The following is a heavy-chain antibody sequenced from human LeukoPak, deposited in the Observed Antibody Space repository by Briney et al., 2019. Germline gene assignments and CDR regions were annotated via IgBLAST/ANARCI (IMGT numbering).Heavy chain of an antibody. J-gene: IGHJ4*02. D-gene: IGHD1-26*01. V-gene: IGHV3-20*04. CDR3: ARSEFSGSYHGFDY. CDR2: IDWNGGST. Sequence: GGSLRLSCAASGFTFDDYGMSWVRQAPGKGLEWVSGIDWNGGSTGYADSVKGRFTISRDNAKNSLYLQMNSLRAEDTALYYCARSEFSGSYHGFDYWGQGTLVTVSS. CDR1: GFTFDDYG.